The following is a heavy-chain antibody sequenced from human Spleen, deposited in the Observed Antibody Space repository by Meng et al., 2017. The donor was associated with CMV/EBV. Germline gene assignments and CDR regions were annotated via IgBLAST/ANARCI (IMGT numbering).Heavy chain of an antibody. CDR2: INPDGGTT. Sequence: SVKVSCKASGYSFITYYIHWVRQAPGQGLEWMGRINPDGGTTTYAQKFQGGLTLTSDTSTSTVYMELSRLTSEDTAVYYCARDLVGYDAFDIWGQGTLVTVSS. V-gene: IGHV1-46*01. CDR1: GYSFITYY. CDR3: ARDLVGYDAFDI. D-gene: IGHD3-22*01. J-gene: IGHJ3*02.